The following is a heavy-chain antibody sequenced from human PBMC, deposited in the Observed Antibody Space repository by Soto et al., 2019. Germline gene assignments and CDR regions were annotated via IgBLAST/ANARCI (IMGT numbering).Heavy chain of an antibody. CDR1: GFTFSNYA. V-gene: IGHV3-23*01. D-gene: IGHD6-6*01. Sequence: PGGSLRLACAASGFTFSNYAMSWVRQAPGKGLEWVSSISGSAYSTYNADSVKGRFTISRDNSKNTLYLQMNSLRAEDTAVYYCAKDLKHSSSLDEIDYWGHGTLVTVSS. CDR3: AKDLKHSSSLDEIDY. CDR2: ISGSAYST. J-gene: IGHJ4*01.